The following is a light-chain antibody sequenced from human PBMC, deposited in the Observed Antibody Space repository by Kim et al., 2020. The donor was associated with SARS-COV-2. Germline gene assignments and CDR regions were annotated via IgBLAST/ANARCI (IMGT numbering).Light chain of an antibody. CDR2: DIS. J-gene: IGLJ3*02. V-gene: IGLV2-11*01. CDR3: CSYAGNHWV. CDR1: SSDVGHYNS. Sequence: QSVLTHPRSVSGSPGQSVTISCTGTSSDVGHYNSVSWYQHHPGKAPKFMIYDISKRPSGVPTRFSGSKSGNTASLTISGLQTEDEADYYCCSYAGNHWVFGGGTQLTVL.